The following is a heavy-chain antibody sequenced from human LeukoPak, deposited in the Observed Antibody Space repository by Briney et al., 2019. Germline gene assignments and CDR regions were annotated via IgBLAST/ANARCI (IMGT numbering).Heavy chain of an antibody. CDR3: AYCSGGSWDWFDP. CDR1: GGSISSYY. CDR2: IYYSGST. D-gene: IGHD2-15*01. J-gene: IGHJ5*02. V-gene: IGHV4-59*12. Sequence: SETLSLTCTVSGGSISSYYWSWIRQPPGKGLEWIGYIYYSGSTNYNPSLKSRVTISVDTSKNQFSLQLNSVTPEDTAVYYCAYCSGGSWDWFDPWGQGTLVTVSS.